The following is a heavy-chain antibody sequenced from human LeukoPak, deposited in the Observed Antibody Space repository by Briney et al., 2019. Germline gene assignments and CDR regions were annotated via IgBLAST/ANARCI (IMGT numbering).Heavy chain of an antibody. J-gene: IGHJ4*02. CDR2: IIGSGSST. CDR1: GFTFSSYA. V-gene: IGHV3-23*01. D-gene: IGHD6-13*01. Sequence: GGSLRLSCAASGFTFSSYAMSWVRQAPGKGLEWVSAIIGSGSSTYYADSAKGRFTISRDNSKNTLFLQMNSLRAEDTAVYYCAKDRAQQLVLDFWGQGTLVTVSS. CDR3: AKDRAQQLVLDF.